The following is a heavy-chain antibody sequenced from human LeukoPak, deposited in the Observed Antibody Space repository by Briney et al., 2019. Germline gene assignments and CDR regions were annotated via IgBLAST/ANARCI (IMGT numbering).Heavy chain of an antibody. CDR2: ISYDGSNK. Sequence: GGSLRLSCAASGFTFSSYAMHWVRQAPGKGLEWVAVISYDGSNKYYADSVKGRFTISRDNSKNTRYLQMNSLRAEDTAVYYCAKDAPTYYDFWSGYYTPVNSAGVFDYWGQGTLVTVSS. CDR1: GFTFSSYA. V-gene: IGHV3-30-3*01. J-gene: IGHJ4*02. CDR3: AKDAPTYYDFWSGYYTPVNSAGVFDY. D-gene: IGHD3-3*01.